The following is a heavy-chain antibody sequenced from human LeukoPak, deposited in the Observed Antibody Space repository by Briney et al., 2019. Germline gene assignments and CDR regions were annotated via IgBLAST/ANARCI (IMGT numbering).Heavy chain of an antibody. Sequence: GGSLRLSCAASGFTFSSYWMSWVRQAPGKGLEWVANIKQDGSEKYYVDSVKGRFTISRDNAKNSLYLQMNSPRAEDTAVYYCARGNSGSYPRFDYWGQGTLVTVSS. CDR1: GFTFSSYW. D-gene: IGHD1-26*01. J-gene: IGHJ4*02. CDR2: IKQDGSEK. CDR3: ARGNSGSYPRFDY. V-gene: IGHV3-7*04.